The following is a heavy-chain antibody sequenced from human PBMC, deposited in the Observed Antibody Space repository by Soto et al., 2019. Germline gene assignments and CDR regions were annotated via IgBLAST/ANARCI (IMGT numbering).Heavy chain of an antibody. V-gene: IGHV3-23*01. CDR1: GFTFSSYA. Sequence: EVQLLESGGGLVQPGGSLRLSCAASGFTFSSYAMSWVRQAPGKGLEWVSAIIGSGGSTYYADSVKGRFTISRDNSKNTLYLQMSSLRAEHTALYYCAKDSREYQLLLFYYCDYRGLGTPVTVPS. CDR2: IIGSGGST. CDR3: AKDSREYQLLLFYYCDY. J-gene: IGHJ4*02. D-gene: IGHD2-2*01.